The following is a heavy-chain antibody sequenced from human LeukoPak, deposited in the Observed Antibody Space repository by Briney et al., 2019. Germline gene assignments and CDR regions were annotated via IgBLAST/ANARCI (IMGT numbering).Heavy chain of an antibody. CDR1: GGSFSNYY. Sequence: SETLSLTCAVSGGSFSNYYWSWIRQPPGKGLEWIGYIYYSGSTNYNPSLKSRVTISVDTSMNQFSLKLSSVTAADTAVYFCARGASLVRGVIIAGNWFDPWGQGTLVTVSS. J-gene: IGHJ5*02. V-gene: IGHV4-59*01. CDR3: ARGASLVRGVIIAGNWFDP. CDR2: IYYSGST. D-gene: IGHD3-10*01.